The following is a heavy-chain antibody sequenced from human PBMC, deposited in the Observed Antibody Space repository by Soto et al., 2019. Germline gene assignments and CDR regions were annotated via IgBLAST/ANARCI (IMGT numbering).Heavy chain of an antibody. V-gene: IGHV3-15*07. CDR1: GFTFNNAW. J-gene: IGHJ6*02. CDR2: IKSKTDGGTT. Sequence: PGGSLGLSCAASGFTFNNAWMTWVRQAPGKGLEWVGRIKSKTDGGTTDYAAPVKGRFTISREDSRNTLYLQMNSLKTEDTAVYYCTTPYYYYGMDVWGQGTTVTVSS. CDR3: TTPYYYYGMDV.